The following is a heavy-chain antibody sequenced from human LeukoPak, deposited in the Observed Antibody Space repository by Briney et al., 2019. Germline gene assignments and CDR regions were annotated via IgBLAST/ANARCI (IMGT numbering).Heavy chain of an antibody. D-gene: IGHD3-10*01. Sequence: GGSLRLSCAASGFTFSSYAMSGVRQAPGKGREGVSAISGSGGSTYYADSVKGRFTISRDNSKNTLYLQMNSLRAEDTAVYYCAKTYYYGSGRAFDIWGQGTMVTVSS. CDR2: ISGSGGST. J-gene: IGHJ3*02. CDR1: GFTFSSYA. CDR3: AKTYYYGSGRAFDI. V-gene: IGHV3-23*01.